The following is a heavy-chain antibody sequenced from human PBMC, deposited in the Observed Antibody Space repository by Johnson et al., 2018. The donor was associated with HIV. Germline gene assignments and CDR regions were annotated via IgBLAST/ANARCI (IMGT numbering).Heavy chain of an antibody. Sequence: VQLVESGGGLVQPGGSLRLSCAASGITVGTNYMSWVRQAPGKGLEWVSVIFSVGDVYYADSVKGRFTISRDNSKNMVYLQRNSLRPEDTAVYYCARDGRDLVTRGSFDVWGQGTVVTVSS. CDR2: IFSVGDV. D-gene: IGHD3-9*01. V-gene: IGHV3-66*02. J-gene: IGHJ3*01. CDR1: GITVGTNY. CDR3: ARDGRDLVTRGSFDV.